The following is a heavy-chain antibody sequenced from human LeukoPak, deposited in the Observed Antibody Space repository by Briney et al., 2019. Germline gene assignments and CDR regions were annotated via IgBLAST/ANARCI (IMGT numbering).Heavy chain of an antibody. CDR1: GFTFSDYA. CDR3: AKPSTYYDSSGYHY. D-gene: IGHD3-22*01. CDR2: IGGGGSDT. J-gene: IGHJ4*02. V-gene: IGHV3-23*01. Sequence: PGGSLRLSGAASGFTFSDYAMSWVRQAPGKGLEWVSAIGGGGSDTYYADSVKGRFTISRDNSKNTLYLQMNSLRAEDTAVYYCAKPSTYYDSSGYHYWGQGTLVTVSS.